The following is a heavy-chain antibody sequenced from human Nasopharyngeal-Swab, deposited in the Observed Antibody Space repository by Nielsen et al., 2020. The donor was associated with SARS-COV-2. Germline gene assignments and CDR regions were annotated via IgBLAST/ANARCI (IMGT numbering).Heavy chain of an antibody. D-gene: IGHD6-13*01. CDR1: GYIFTGYY. J-gene: IGHJ3*02. Sequence: ASVKASCKASGYIFTGYYIHSARHAPRQGLEWMGRINPNSGGTNYAQKFQGRVTMTRDTSISTAYMELSRLRSDDTAVYYCARDWEQQHDAFDIWGQGTMVTVSS. V-gene: IGHV1-2*06. CDR3: ARDWEQQHDAFDI. CDR2: INPNSGGT.